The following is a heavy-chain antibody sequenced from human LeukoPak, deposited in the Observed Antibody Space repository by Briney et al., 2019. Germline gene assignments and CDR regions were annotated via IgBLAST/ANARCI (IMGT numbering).Heavy chain of an antibody. J-gene: IGHJ3*01. Sequence: SETLSLTCAVYGGSFSGYYWSWIRQPPGKGLEWIGEINHSGSTNYNPSLKSRVTISVDTSKNQFSLKLSSVTAADTAVYYCARGPDGVWGQGTMVTVSS. V-gene: IGHV4-34*01. CDR2: INHSGST. CDR3: ARGPDGV. D-gene: IGHD3-16*01. CDR1: GGSFSGYY.